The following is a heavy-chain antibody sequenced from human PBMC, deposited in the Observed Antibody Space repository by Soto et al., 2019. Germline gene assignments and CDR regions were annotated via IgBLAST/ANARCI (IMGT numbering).Heavy chain of an antibody. J-gene: IGHJ5*02. CDR3: AADRHPTDQYNWVDP. Sequence: GGSMRLSCAASGITFINHALSWVRQAPGKGLEWVSGISGSGANTHYADSVKGRFTITRDMSTSTAFMELSSLISEDTAVYYCAADRHPTDQYNWVDPWGQGTLVTVSS. CDR2: ISGSGANT. CDR1: GITFINHA. D-gene: IGHD1-1*01. V-gene: IGHV3-23*01.